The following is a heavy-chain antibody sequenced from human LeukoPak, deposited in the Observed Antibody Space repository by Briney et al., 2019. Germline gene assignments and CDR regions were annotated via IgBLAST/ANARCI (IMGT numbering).Heavy chain of an antibody. V-gene: IGHV3-30*03. D-gene: IGHD5-18*01. CDR1: GFIFNNYG. J-gene: IGHJ2*01. Sequence: GGSLRLSCAASGFIFNNYGIHWVRQAPDKGLEWVALISYDGSYKFYSHSVKGRFTISRDNSKNTLYLQMNSLRTEDTAVYYCARDLPDSYGPEGNWYFDLWGRGTLVTVSS. CDR3: ARDLPDSYGPEGNWYFDL. CDR2: ISYDGSYK.